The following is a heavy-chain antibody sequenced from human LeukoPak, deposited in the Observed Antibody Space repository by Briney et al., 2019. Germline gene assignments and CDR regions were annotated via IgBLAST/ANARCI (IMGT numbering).Heavy chain of an antibody. D-gene: IGHD1-26*01. V-gene: IGHV6-1*01. Sequence: SQTHSLTCAISGDSVSSNSAAWNRIRQSPSRGLEWLGRTYYRSKWYNDYAVSVKSRITINPDTSKNQFSLQLNSVTPEDTAVYYCAREGASGNYAFDPWGQGTLVTVSS. CDR2: TYYRSKWYN. J-gene: IGHJ5*02. CDR1: GDSVSSNSAA. CDR3: AREGASGNYAFDP.